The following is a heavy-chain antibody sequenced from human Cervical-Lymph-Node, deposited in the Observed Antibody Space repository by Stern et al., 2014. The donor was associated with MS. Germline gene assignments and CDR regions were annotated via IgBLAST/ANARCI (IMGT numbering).Heavy chain of an antibody. V-gene: IGHV3-30*18. D-gene: IGHD5-24*01. CDR3: VKDERDRLQFAMRNEFDS. CDR1: GFLFNTDA. Sequence: QVQLVESGGGVVQPGRSLRVSCAGSGFLFNTDAMHWVRQAPGKGLEWVAVISYDGSHYSDADSVKGRFVMSRVNSKDAIYLQMNSLRAEDTTVYYSVKDERDRLQFAMRNEFDSWGQGTLVTVSS. CDR2: ISYDGSHY. J-gene: IGHJ4*02.